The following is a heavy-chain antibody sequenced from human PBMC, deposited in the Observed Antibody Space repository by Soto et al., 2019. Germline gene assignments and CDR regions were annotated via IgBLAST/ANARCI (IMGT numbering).Heavy chain of an antibody. Sequence: QAQLVQSGAELKEPGSSVRVSCKASGGTFAKFIMNWVRQTPGQGLEWMGGIVPLLGTPTYAEKFKGRVTISATGSTSTVYMEFTSLTSEDTPIDYCARYPSYYSSLSPYSGRAVCCLGTKVTVSS. J-gene: IGHJ6*02. D-gene: IGHD3-10*01. CDR2: IVPLLGTP. V-gene: IGHV1-69*01. CDR1: GGTFAKFI. CDR3: ARYPSYYSSLSPYSGRAV.